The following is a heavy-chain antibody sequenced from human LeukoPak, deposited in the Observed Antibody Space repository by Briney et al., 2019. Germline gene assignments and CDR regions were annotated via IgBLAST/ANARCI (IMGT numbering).Heavy chain of an antibody. J-gene: IGHJ4*02. Sequence: LAGRSLRLSCSASGFTFGDYAMGWVRQAPGKGLEWLGFIRTKDFGATTQYPASVKGRFSISRDDSKRVVYLQMNSLNIEDTAVFYCTRLAGSGHDRFDFWGQGTLVTVSS. D-gene: IGHD5-12*01. CDR2: IRTKDFGATT. CDR1: GFTFGDYA. V-gene: IGHV3-49*04. CDR3: TRLAGSGHDRFDF.